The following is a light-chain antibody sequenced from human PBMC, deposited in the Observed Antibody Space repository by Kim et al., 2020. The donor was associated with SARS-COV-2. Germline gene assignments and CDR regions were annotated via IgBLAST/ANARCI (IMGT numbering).Light chain of an antibody. CDR2: RKN. CDR1: NNDIGEQG. V-gene: IGLV10-54*04. Sequence: RPTRTLTCPGKNNDIGEQGVVWVQEQQGNPPKPLSYRKNKRPSGIAERFSASRSGNAAILTITGLQTEDEADYYCSAWDDSLKAWLFGGGTQLTVL. CDR3: SAWDDSLKAWL. J-gene: IGLJ3*02.